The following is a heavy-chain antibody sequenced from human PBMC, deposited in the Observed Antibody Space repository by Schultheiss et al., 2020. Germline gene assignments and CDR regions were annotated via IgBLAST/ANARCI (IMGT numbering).Heavy chain of an antibody. CDR2: IKSKTDGGTT. V-gene: IGHV3-15*01. J-gene: IGHJ4*02. Sequence: GGSLRLSCAASGFTFSSYEMNWVRQAPGKGLEWVGRIKSKTDGGTTDYAAPVKGRFTISRDDSKNTLYLQMNSLKTEDTAVYYCTTGGRQWLYYFDYWGQGTLVTVSS. CDR3: TTGGRQWLYYFDY. D-gene: IGHD6-19*01. CDR1: GFTFSSYE.